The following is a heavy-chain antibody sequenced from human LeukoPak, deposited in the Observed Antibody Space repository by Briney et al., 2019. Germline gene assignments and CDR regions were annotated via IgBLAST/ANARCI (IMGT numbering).Heavy chain of an antibody. CDR3: AKPQYGDYVVGDFDY. CDR1: GFTFSSYS. J-gene: IGHJ4*02. CDR2: ISSSSSYI. D-gene: IGHD4-17*01. V-gene: IGHV3-21*04. Sequence: PGGSLRLSCAASGFTFSSYSMNWVRQAPGKGLEWVSSISSSSSYIYYADSVKGRFTISRDNAKNTLYLQMNSLRAEDTAVYYCAKPQYGDYVVGDFDYWGQGTLVTVSS.